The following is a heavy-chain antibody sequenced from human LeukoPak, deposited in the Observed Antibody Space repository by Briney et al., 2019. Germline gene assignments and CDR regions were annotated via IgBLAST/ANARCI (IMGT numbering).Heavy chain of an antibody. CDR1: GGSLSSGNYY. V-gene: IGHV4-31*03. CDR3: ARMTSGSSFDY. Sequence: PSETLSLTCTVSGGSLSSGNYYWSWIRQHPGKGLEWIGYISYSGTTYYNPSLKNRVTISVDTSKNQFSLKLSSVTAADTAVYYCARMTSGSSFDYWGQGTLVTVSS. J-gene: IGHJ4*02. D-gene: IGHD3-10*01. CDR2: ISYSGTT.